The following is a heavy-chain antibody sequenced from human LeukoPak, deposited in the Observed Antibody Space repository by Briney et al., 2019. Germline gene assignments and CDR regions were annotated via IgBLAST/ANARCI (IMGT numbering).Heavy chain of an antibody. Sequence: SETLSLTCIVSGGSISSYYWSWIRQPPGKGPEWIGYISYSGSTNYNPSLKSRVTISVDTSKNQFSLKLSSVTAADTAVYYCAKYVWGSYPTFEDYWGQGTLVTVSS. D-gene: IGHD3-16*02. CDR2: ISYSGST. J-gene: IGHJ4*02. V-gene: IGHV4-59*01. CDR3: AKYVWGSYPTFEDY. CDR1: GGSISSYY.